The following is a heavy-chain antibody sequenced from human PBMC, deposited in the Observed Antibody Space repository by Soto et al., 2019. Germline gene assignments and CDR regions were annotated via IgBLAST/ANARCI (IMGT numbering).Heavy chain of an antibody. CDR2: IYWDDDH. D-gene: IGHD6-19*01. Sequence: QITLKESGPTLVQPTQNLTLTCTFSGFSLTSYAVGVGWFRQPPGKALEWLALIYWDDDHHYSPSLKSRLTFTKDTSKNQVVLIMTNMDPVDTATYYCAHGSGWLFDFWGHGTLVTVSS. V-gene: IGHV2-5*02. J-gene: IGHJ4*01. CDR3: AHGSGWLFDF. CDR1: GFSLTSYAVG.